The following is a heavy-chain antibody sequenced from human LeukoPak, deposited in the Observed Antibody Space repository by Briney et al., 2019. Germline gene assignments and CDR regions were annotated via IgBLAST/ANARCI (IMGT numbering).Heavy chain of an antibody. Sequence: GGSLRLSWAASGFTFSNAWMTWVRQPPGKGLEWVGRIKSKTDGGTTDYAAPVKGRFTTSRDYSKNTMYLQMNSLKTEDTGVYYCTVAPPGYWGQGTLVTVSS. D-gene: IGHD5-12*01. CDR1: GFTFSNAW. CDR2: IKSKTDGGTT. V-gene: IGHV3-15*01. J-gene: IGHJ4*02. CDR3: TVAPPGY.